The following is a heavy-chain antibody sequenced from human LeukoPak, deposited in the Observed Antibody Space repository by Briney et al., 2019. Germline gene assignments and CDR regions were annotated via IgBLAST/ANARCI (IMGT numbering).Heavy chain of an antibody. J-gene: IGHJ4*02. CDR3: VKSYSTGWYYDY. D-gene: IGHD6-19*01. Sequence: GGSLRLSCSASGFTFKNYDMRWVRQAPGKGLEYVSAISNNGGSTNYADSVKGRFTISRDNSKNTLYLQMSSLRAEDTAVYYCVKSYSTGWYYDYWGQGTLVTVSS. CDR2: ISNNGGST. V-gene: IGHV3-64D*06. CDR1: GFTFKNYD.